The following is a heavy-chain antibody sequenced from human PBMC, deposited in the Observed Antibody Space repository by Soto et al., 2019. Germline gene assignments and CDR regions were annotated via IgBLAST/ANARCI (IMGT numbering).Heavy chain of an antibody. Sequence: QVQLVESGGGVVQPGRSLRLSCAASGFTFSNYIMHWVRQAPGKGLEWVAIILHDGNNKYYADSVNGRFTISRDNSKNKLYLQMNILRTEDTAIYYCARDDEGGSYCDLGYWGQGTLVTVSS. CDR2: ILHDGNNK. CDR1: GFTFSNYI. D-gene: IGHD3-10*01. V-gene: IGHV3-30-3*01. J-gene: IGHJ4*02. CDR3: ARDDEGGSYCDLGY.